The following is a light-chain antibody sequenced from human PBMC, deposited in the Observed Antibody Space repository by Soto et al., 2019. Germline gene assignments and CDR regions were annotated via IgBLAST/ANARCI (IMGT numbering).Light chain of an antibody. CDR1: QSVSSY. J-gene: IGKJ3*01. Sequence: EIVLTQSPATLSLSPGERATLSCRASQSVSSYLAWYQQKPGQAPRLLIYDASNRATGIPARFSGSGSGTEFTLTISSLEPVDFAVYYCQQRSNWQVTFGPGTKVDIK. CDR3: QQRSNWQVT. V-gene: IGKV3-11*01. CDR2: DAS.